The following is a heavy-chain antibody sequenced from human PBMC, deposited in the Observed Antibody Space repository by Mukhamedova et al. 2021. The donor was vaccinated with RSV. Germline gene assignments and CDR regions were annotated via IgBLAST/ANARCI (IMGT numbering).Heavy chain of an antibody. Sequence: GLEWIGSIYHSGSTYYNPSLKSRVTISVDTSKNQFSLKLSSVTAADTAVYYCAATYEGYFDYWGQGPLVTVSS. CDR2: IYHSGST. D-gene: IGHD3-3*01. V-gene: IGHV4-38-2*01. J-gene: IGHJ4*02. CDR3: AATYEGYFDY.